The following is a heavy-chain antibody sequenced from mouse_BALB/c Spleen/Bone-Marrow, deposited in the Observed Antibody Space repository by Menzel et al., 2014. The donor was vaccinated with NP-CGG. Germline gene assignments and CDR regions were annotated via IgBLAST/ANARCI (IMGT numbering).Heavy chain of an antibody. V-gene: IGHV1S16*01. CDR1: GYTFTSYY. Sequence: GAELVKPGASVKLSCKASGYTFTSYYMYWVKQRPGQGLEWIGEINPSNGGSDFNEKFKIKATLTVDKSSSTAYMQLSSLTSEDSAVYYCTTSRGYNWFAYWGQGTLVTVSA. CDR2: INPSNGGS. J-gene: IGHJ3*01. D-gene: IGHD2-2*01. CDR3: TTSRGYNWFAY.